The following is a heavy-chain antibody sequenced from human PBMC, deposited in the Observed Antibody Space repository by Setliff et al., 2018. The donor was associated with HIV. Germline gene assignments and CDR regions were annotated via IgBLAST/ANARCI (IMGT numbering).Heavy chain of an antibody. D-gene: IGHD3-16*01. J-gene: IGHJ3*02. CDR3: TTPWDDYVWGSYRPGNHDAFDI. CDR1: GFTFDDYA. CDR2: ISDSGGST. V-gene: IGHV3-23*01. Sequence: GGSLRLSCAASGFTFDDYAMHWVRQAPGKGLEWVSAISDSGGSTYYADSVKGRFTISRDNSKNTLYLQMNSLKTEDTAVYYCTTPWDDYVWGSYRPGNHDAFDIWGQGTMVTVSS.